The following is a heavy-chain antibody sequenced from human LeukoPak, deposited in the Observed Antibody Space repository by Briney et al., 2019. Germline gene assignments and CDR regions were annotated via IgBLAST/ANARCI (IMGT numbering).Heavy chain of an antibody. CDR3: ARDRRDGYKPDY. V-gene: IGHV4-30-4*01. D-gene: IGHD5-24*01. CDR2: IYYSGST. Sequence: SETLSLTCTVSGGSISSGDYYWSWIRQPPGKGLEWIGYIYYSGSTYYNPSLKSRVTISVDTSKNQFSLKLSSVTAADTAVYYCARDRRDGYKPDYWGQGTLVTVSS. J-gene: IGHJ4*02. CDR1: GGSISSGDYY.